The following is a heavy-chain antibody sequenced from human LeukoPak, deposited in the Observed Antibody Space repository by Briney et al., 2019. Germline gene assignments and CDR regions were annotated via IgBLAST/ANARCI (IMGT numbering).Heavy chain of an antibody. CDR3: ARDSVAAADY. Sequence: GGSLRLSCAASGFTFTSYSMSWVRQAPGKGLEWVSGTSDRGDYTYYADSVKGRFTISRDNSKNTLYLQMNSLRAEDTAVYYCARDSVAAADYWGQGTLVTVSS. CDR1: GFTFTSYS. J-gene: IGHJ4*02. D-gene: IGHD6-13*01. CDR2: TSDRGDYT. V-gene: IGHV3-23*01.